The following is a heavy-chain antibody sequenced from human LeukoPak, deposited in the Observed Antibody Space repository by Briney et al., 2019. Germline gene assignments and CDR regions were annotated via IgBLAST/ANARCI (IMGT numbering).Heavy chain of an antibody. CDR3: ARRYYGSGSYYPLFDY. CDR2: MNPNSGNT. V-gene: IGHV1-8*01. Sequence: ASVKVSCKASGYTFTSYDINWVRQATGQGLEWMGWMNPNSGNTGYAQKFQGRVTMTRNTSISTAYMELSSLRSEDTAVYYCARRYYGSGSYYPLFDYWGQGTLVTVSS. D-gene: IGHD3-10*01. CDR1: GYTFTSYD. J-gene: IGHJ4*02.